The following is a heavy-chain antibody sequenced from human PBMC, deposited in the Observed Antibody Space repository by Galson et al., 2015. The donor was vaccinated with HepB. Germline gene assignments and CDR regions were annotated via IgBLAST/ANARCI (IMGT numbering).Heavy chain of an antibody. CDR1: GGTFSSYA. V-gene: IGHV1-69*04. D-gene: IGHD2-2*01. Sequence: SVKVSCKASGGTFSSYAISWVRQAPGQGLEWMGRIIPILGIANYAQKFQGRVTITADKSTSTAYMELSSLRSEDTAVYYCARDPNCSSTSCYPGRFDPWGQGTLVTVSS. CDR2: IIPILGIA. J-gene: IGHJ5*02. CDR3: ARDPNCSSTSCYPGRFDP.